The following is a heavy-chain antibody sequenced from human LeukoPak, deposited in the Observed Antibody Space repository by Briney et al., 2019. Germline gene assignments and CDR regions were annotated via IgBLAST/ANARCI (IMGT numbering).Heavy chain of an antibody. D-gene: IGHD5-12*01. CDR2: INHSGST. J-gene: IGHJ4*02. CDR3: ASRGKSGYVWYFDY. V-gene: IGHV4-34*01. Sequence: GSLRLSCAASGFTFSTYSMNWVRQAPGKGLEWIGEINHSGSTNYNPPLKSRVTISVDTSKNQFSLKLSSATAADTAVYYCASRGKSGYVWYFDYWGQGTLVTVSS. CDR1: GFTFSTYS.